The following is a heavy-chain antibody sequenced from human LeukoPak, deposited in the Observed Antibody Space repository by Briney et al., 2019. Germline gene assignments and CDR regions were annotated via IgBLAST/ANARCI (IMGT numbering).Heavy chain of an antibody. D-gene: IGHD3-3*01. CDR3: AITYYDFWSGYFGAFDI. CDR1: GGSISSSSYY. J-gene: IGHJ3*02. Sequence: SETLSLTCTASGGSISSSSYYWGWIRQPPGKGLEWIGSIYYSGSTYYNPSLKSRVTISVDTSKNQFSLKLSSVTAADTAVYYCAITYYDFWSGYFGAFDIWGQGTMVTVSS. V-gene: IGHV4-39*01. CDR2: IYYSGST.